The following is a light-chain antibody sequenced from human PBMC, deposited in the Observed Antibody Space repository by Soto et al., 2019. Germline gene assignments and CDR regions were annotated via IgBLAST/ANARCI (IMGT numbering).Light chain of an antibody. J-gene: IGLJ1*01. CDR3: AAWDDSLSGKV. CDR1: SSNIGSNY. CDR2: RNN. Sequence: QSVLTHPPSASGTPGQRVTISCSGSSSNIGSNYVYWYQQLPGTAPKLLIYRNNQRPSGVPDRFSGSKSGTSASLAISGPRSEDEADYYCAAWDDSLSGKVFGTGTKVTVL. V-gene: IGLV1-47*01.